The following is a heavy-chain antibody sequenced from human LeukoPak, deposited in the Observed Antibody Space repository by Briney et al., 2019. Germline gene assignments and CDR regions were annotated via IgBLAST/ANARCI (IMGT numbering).Heavy chain of an antibody. CDR2: ISAYNGNT. CDR3: ARDPAREQQLVGWFDL. Sequence: ASVKVSCKASGYTFTSYGISWVRQAPGQGLEWMGWISAYNGNTNYAQKLQGRVTMTTDTSTSTAYMELRSLRSDDMAVYYCARDPAREQQLVGWFDLWGQGTLVTVSS. V-gene: IGHV1-18*03. CDR1: GYTFTSYG. J-gene: IGHJ5*02. D-gene: IGHD6-13*01.